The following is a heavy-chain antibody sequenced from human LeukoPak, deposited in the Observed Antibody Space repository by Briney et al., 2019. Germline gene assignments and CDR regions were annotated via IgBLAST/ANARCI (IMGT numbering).Heavy chain of an antibody. CDR2: IYHSGST. J-gene: IGHJ4*02. CDR3: ARFRSWILDY. D-gene: IGHD5-18*01. CDR1: GSSISSGYY. Sequence: SETLSLTCAVSGSSISSGYYWGWIRQPPGKGLEWIGSIYHSGSTYYNPSLKSRVTISVDTSKNQFSLKLSSVTAADTAVYYCARFRSWILDYWGQGTLVTVSS. V-gene: IGHV4-38-2*01.